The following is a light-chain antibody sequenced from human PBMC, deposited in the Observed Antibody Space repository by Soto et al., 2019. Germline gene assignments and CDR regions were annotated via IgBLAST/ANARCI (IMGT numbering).Light chain of an antibody. J-gene: IGLJ2*01. V-gene: IGLV3-25*03. Sequence: SYELTQPPSVSVSPGQTARITCSGDALPKVFAYWYQQKPGQAPVLVIRKDTERPSGIPERFSGSSSGTAVTLTIEGVQAEDDADYYCQSSDTSGTYVVFVGGTKLTVL. CDR1: ALPKVF. CDR2: KDT. CDR3: QSSDTSGTYVV.